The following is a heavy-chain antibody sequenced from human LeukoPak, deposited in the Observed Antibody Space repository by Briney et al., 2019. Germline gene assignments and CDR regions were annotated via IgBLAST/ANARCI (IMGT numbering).Heavy chain of an antibody. CDR2: INSNGGST. Sequence: PGGSLRLSCAASGFTFMTYSMHWVRQAPGKGLEYVSGINSNGGSTFHANSVKGRFTISRDNTKNTLYLQMGSLRPEDMAVYYCARASSAYAFDYWGQGTLVTVSS. CDR3: ARASSAYAFDY. D-gene: IGHD3-22*01. J-gene: IGHJ4*02. V-gene: IGHV3-64*01. CDR1: GFTFMTYS.